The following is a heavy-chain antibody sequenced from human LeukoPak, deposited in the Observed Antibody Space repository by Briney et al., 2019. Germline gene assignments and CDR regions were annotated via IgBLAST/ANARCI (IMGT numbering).Heavy chain of an antibody. CDR2: FDPEDGGT. V-gene: IGHV1-24*01. J-gene: IGHJ2*01. Sequence: GASVKVSCKVSGYTLTELSMHWVRQAPGKGLEWMGGFDPEDGGTIYAQKFQGRVTMTEDTSTDTAYMELSSLRSEDTAVYYCATGVSGSGDWYFDLWGRGTLVTVSS. CDR1: GYTLTELS. CDR3: ATGVSGSGDWYFDL. D-gene: IGHD5-12*01.